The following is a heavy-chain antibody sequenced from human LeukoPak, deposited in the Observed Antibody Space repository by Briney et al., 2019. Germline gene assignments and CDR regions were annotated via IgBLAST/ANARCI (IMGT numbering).Heavy chain of an antibody. D-gene: IGHD2-2*01. CDR2: IYYSGST. Sequence: SETLSLTCTVSGGSISSSSYYWGWIRQPPGKGLEWIGSIYYSGSTYYNPSLKSRVTISVDTSKNQFSLKLSSVTAADTAVYYCAKSSLCCTSTSCSYYFDYWGQGTLVTVSS. CDR1: GGSISSSSYY. CDR3: AKSSLCCTSTSCSYYFDY. V-gene: IGHV4-39*01. J-gene: IGHJ4*02.